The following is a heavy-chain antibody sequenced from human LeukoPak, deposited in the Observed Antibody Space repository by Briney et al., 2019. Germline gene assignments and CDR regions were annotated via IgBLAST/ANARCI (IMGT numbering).Heavy chain of an antibody. D-gene: IGHD3-10*01. CDR1: GFTFSNYN. V-gene: IGHV3-48*02. Sequence: GGSLRLSCAASGFTFSNYNMNWVRQAPGKGLEWVSSISSSSTTIFYADSVKGRFTISRDNAKNSLSLQMNSLRDEDTAVYYCVRGIYGSGTYYFDYWGQGTLVTVSS. CDR3: VRGIYGSGTYYFDY. CDR2: ISSSSTTI. J-gene: IGHJ4*02.